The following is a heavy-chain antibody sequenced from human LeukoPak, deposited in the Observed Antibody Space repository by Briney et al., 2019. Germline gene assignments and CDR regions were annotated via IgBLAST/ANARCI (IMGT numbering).Heavy chain of an antibody. V-gene: IGHV4-39*07. CDR3: ARDCSGGSCYSGLDY. CDR2: IYYSGST. CDR1: GGSISSSSYY. Sequence: SETLSLTCTVSGGSISSSSYYWGWIRQPPGKGLEWIGSIYYSGSTYYNPSLKSRVTISVDTSKNQFSLKLSSVTAADTAVYYCARDCSGGSCYSGLDYWGQGTLVTVSS. J-gene: IGHJ4*02. D-gene: IGHD2-15*01.